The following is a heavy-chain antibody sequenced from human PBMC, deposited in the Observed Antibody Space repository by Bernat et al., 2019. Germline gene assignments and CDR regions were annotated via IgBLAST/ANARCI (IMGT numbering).Heavy chain of an antibody. Sequence: EVQLVESGGGLVQPGGSLRLSCVASGFTFSSYGMSWVRQAPGKGLEWVSAISGSGAGTYHADSVKGRFTLSRDNSKNTLYLQMNSLRAEDTAVYYCAKDLSRPYYFDYWGQGTLVTVSS. J-gene: IGHJ4*02. CDR1: GFTFSSYG. CDR3: AKDLSRPYYFDY. V-gene: IGHV3-23*04. CDR2: ISGSGAGT. D-gene: IGHD2/OR15-2a*01.